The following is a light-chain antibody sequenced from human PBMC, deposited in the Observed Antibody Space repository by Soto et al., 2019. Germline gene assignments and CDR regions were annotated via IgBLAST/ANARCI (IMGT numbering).Light chain of an antibody. Sequence: MQMTHSPSLLSASIGDRVTITCRASQNINSWLAWYQQKPGKAPNLLIYDASSLESGVPSRFSGSGSGTEFILTIDSLQPDDFATYYCQHYTSYSQTFGQGTKVDSK. CDR2: DAS. CDR3: QHYTSYSQT. J-gene: IGKJ1*01. V-gene: IGKV1-5*01. CDR1: QNINSW.